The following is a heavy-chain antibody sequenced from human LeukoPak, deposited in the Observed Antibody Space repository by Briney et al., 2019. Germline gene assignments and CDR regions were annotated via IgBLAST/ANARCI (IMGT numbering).Heavy chain of an antibody. V-gene: IGHV3-7*01. Sequence: GSLSLSFEASGFPFWSHSMTWVRPAPGKGLEWVGSINQEGNGKFYADSVKGRFTMSRDNAQNSLFLQMDTLRLDDSAIYYCARLYCRSHGCDSYFDSWGQGTLVTVSS. D-gene: IGHD2-2*01. CDR3: ARLYCRSHGCDSYFDS. J-gene: IGHJ4*02. CDR1: GFPFWSHS. CDR2: INQEGNGK.